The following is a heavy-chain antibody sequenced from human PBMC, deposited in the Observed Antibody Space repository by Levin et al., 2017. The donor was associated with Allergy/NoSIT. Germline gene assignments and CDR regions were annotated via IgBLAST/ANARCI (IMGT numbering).Heavy chain of an antibody. CDR1: GFTFSSYA. J-gene: IGHJ4*02. Sequence: GGSLRLSCAASGFTFSSYAMSWVRQAPGKGLEWVSAISGSGGSTYYADSVKGRFTISRDNSKNTLYLRMNSLRAEDTAVYYCAKDYGSGSYWYYFDYWGQGTLVTVSS. CDR3: AKDYGSGSYWYYFDY. V-gene: IGHV3-23*01. D-gene: IGHD3-10*01. CDR2: ISGSGGST.